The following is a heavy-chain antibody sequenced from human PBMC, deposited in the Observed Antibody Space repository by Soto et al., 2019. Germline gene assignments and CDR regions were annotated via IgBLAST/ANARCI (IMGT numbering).Heavy chain of an antibody. J-gene: IGHJ6*02. CDR3: ARGEYFDILAGYRRAHYYYGMDV. Sequence: QVQLQQWGAGLLKPSETLSLSCAVYGGSFSGYQWGWIRQSPGKGLEWMGEIDQSGSTNYNPSLKSRLTMSVDTSKNQFSLKLSSVTAADTAVYYCARGEYFDILAGYRRAHYYYGMDVWGQGTTVTVS. V-gene: IGHV4-34*01. CDR1: GGSFSGYQ. D-gene: IGHD3-9*01. CDR2: IDQSGST.